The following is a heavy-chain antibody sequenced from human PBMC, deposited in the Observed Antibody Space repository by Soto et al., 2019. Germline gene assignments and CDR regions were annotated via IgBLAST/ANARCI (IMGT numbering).Heavy chain of an antibody. D-gene: IGHD2-8*01. Sequence: PSETLSLTCTVSGGSISSYYWSWIRQPPGKGLEWIGYIYYSGSTNYNPSLKSRVTISVDTSKNQFSLKLSSVTAADTAVYYCARDLSGVNGGNWFDPWGQGTLVTVSS. J-gene: IGHJ5*02. CDR1: GGSISSYY. CDR3: ARDLSGVNGGNWFDP. CDR2: IYYSGST. V-gene: IGHV4-59*01.